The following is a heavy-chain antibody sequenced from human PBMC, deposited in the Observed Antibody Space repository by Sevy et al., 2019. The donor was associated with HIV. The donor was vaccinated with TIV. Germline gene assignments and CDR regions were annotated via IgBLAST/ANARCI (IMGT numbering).Heavy chain of an antibody. Sequence: GGSLRLSWAASGFTFSRYSMHWVRQAPGKGLEWVATISFDASNKHYADSVKGRFTISRDNFQNSLFLQMNSLSPEDTAVYYCALERLSSDVAEYFQNWGQGTLVTVSS. D-gene: IGHD1-1*01. V-gene: IGHV3-30*04. J-gene: IGHJ1*01. CDR2: ISFDASNK. CDR3: ALERLSSDVAEYFQN. CDR1: GFTFSRYS.